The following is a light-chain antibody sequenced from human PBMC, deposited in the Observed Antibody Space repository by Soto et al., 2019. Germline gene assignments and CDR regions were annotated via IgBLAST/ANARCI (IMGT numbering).Light chain of an antibody. CDR3: QQRTDRPPWT. V-gene: IGKV3-11*01. CDR1: QSIGTT. J-gene: IGKJ1*01. Sequence: EIVMAQSPATLSVSPGERATLSCRASQSIGTTLAWYLQKPGQAPRLLISDTSTRATGIPASFRGSGSGTDFTLSISSLEPEDFAVYYCQQRTDRPPWTFGQGTKVDIK. CDR2: DTS.